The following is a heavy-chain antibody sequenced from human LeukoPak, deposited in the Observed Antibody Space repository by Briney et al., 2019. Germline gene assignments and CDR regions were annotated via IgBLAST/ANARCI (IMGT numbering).Heavy chain of an antibody. CDR3: AKGSSGYYGTFDY. CDR1: GFTFNNYW. J-gene: IGHJ4*02. V-gene: IGHV3-7*03. D-gene: IGHD3-22*01. CDR2: IKQDGSEK. Sequence: GGSLRLSCEASGFTFNNYWMSWVRQAPGKGLEWVANIKQDGSEKYYVDSVKGRFTISRDNAKNSLYLQMNSLRAEDTALYYCAKGSSGYYGTFDYWGQGTLVTVSS.